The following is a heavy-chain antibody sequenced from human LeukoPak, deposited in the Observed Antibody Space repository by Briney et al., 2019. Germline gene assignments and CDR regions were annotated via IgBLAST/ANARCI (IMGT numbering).Heavy chain of an antibody. Sequence: GGSLRLSCAASGFSFRIYGMNWVRQAPGKGLEWVSYISDDSETIYYADSVKGRFTMSIDNPKSSLYLQVSSRRADDTAVYYCARATRIGYDYWGQGTLVTVSS. V-gene: IGHV3-48*04. CDR3: ARATRIGYDY. J-gene: IGHJ4*02. D-gene: IGHD2/OR15-2a*01. CDR2: ISDDSETI. CDR1: GFSFRIYG.